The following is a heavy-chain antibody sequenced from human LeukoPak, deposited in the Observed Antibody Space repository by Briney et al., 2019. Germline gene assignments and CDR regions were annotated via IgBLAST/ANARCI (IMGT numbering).Heavy chain of an antibody. J-gene: IGHJ3*02. Sequence: SEPLSLTCTVSGGSINNYYWSWIRQPAGKGLEWIGRIYTRGSTNYNPSLKSRVTMSVDTSKNQFSLKLSSVTAADTAVYYCARGRYCSAVICSGGDAFDIWGQGTMVSVSS. CDR2: IYTRGST. V-gene: IGHV4-4*07. D-gene: IGHD2-15*01. CDR1: GGSINNYY. CDR3: ARGRYCSAVICSGGDAFDI.